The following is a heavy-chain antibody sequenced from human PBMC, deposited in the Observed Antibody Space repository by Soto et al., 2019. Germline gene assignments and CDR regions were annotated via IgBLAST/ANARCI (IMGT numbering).Heavy chain of an antibody. CDR3: ARMLKGGTFDWNQIDY. CDR2: IDWGDDK. J-gene: IGHJ4*02. D-gene: IGHD3-9*01. Sequence: SGPTLVNPTQTLTLTCTFSGFSLTTSGMCVTWIRQPPGKALEWLALIDWGDDKYYNTSRMTRLTLSKDTSKNQVVLTMNNMDPVDTGTYYCARMLKGGTFDWNQIDYWGQGTLVTVSS. CDR1: GFSLTTSGMC. V-gene: IGHV2-70*01.